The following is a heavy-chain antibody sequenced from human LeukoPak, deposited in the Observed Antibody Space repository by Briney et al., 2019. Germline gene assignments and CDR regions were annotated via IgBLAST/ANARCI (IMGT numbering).Heavy chain of an antibody. Sequence: TSETLSLTCTVSGGSISSSSYYWGWIRQPPGKGLEWIGSIYYSGSTYYNPSLKSRVTISVDTSKNQFSLKLSSVTAADTAVYYCARLGRGVAVAGFDYWGQGTLVTATS. CDR3: ARLGRGVAVAGFDY. D-gene: IGHD6-19*01. CDR2: IYYSGST. CDR1: GGSISSSSYY. V-gene: IGHV4-39*01. J-gene: IGHJ4*02.